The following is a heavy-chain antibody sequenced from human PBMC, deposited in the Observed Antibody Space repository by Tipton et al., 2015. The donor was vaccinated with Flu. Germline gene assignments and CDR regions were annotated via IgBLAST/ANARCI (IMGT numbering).Heavy chain of an antibody. V-gene: IGHV4-59*01. J-gene: IGHJ6*02. Sequence: TLSLTCTVSGGSISSYYWSWLRQPPGKGLEWIGYIYYSGSTNYNPSLKSRFTISVDTSKNQFSLQLNSVTAADTAVYYCARATTVTTSGMDVWGQGTTVTVSS. D-gene: IGHD4-11*01. CDR2: IYYSGST. CDR3: ARATTVTTSGMDV. CDR1: GGSISSYY.